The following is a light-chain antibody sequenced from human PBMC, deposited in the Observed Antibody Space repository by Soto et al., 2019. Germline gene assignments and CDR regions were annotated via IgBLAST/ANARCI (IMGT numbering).Light chain of an antibody. J-gene: IGKJ4*01. CDR3: QHYETEPLS. V-gene: IGKV3-20*01. Sequence: EIVLTQFPGTLSLSPGKSATLSCRASETVAKNYLAWFQKKPGQAPKLLIHGASTRATDLPDRFSGSGSGTDFTLTVSRLVPEECAGYYCQHYETEPLSVGGGTRVEI. CDR1: ETVAKNY. CDR2: GAS.